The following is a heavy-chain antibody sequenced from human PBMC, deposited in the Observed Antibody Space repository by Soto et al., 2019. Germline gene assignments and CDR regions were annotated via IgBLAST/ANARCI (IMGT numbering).Heavy chain of an antibody. CDR2: FYTDGSR. D-gene: IGHD3-22*01. CDR3: TREDYYGSKMHGMDV. Sequence: PGGSLRLSCAASGFSVSSNYMSCVRQAPGKGLEWVSVFYTDGSRYYADSVKGRCTMSRDTSKNTLNLQMNSLRAEDTAVYYCTREDYYGSKMHGMDVWGQGTTVTVSS. J-gene: IGHJ6*02. CDR1: GFSVSSNY. V-gene: IGHV3-53*01.